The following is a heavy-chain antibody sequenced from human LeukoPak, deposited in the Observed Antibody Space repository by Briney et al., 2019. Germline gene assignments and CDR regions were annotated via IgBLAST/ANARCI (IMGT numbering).Heavy chain of an antibody. CDR3: AKLDEPPEYSSGWPRERHFDY. V-gene: IGHV3-30*02. CDR2: IRYDGSNK. D-gene: IGHD6-19*01. CDR1: GFTFSSYG. J-gene: IGHJ4*02. Sequence: GGSLRLSCAASGFTFSSYGMHWVRQAPGKGLEWVAFIRYDGSNKYYADSVKGRFTISRDNSKNTLYLQMNSLRAEDTAVYYCAKLDEPPEYSSGWPRERHFDYWGQGTLVTVSS.